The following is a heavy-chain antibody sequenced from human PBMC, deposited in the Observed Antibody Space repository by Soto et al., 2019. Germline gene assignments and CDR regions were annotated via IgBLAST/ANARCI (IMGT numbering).Heavy chain of an antibody. V-gene: IGHV3-30*18. D-gene: IGHD6-13*01. Sequence: QVQLVESGGGVVQPGRSLRLSCAASGFTFSSYGMHWVRQAPGKGLEWVAVISYDGSNKYSADSVKCRFTISRDNSKNTLYPQRNSLRAEDTAVYYCAKDGKQQLYYCYSGMDVWGQGTTVTVSS. J-gene: IGHJ6*02. CDR2: ISYDGSNK. CDR3: AKDGKQQLYYCYSGMDV. CDR1: GFTFSSYG.